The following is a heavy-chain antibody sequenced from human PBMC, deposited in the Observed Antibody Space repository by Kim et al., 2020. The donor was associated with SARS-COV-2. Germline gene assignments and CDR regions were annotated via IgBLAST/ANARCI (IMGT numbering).Heavy chain of an antibody. D-gene: IGHD1-26*01. CDR3: ARNGLERELLGGWDY. V-gene: IGHV3-11*01. J-gene: IGHJ4*02. Sequence: AASVKGRLTTSRDNAKNSLYLKMNSLRAEDTAVYYCARNGLERELLGGWDYWGQGTLVTVSS.